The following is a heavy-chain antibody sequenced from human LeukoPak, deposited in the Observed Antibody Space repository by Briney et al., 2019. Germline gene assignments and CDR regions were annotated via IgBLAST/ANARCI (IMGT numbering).Heavy chain of an antibody. CDR2: IYYSGNT. D-gene: IGHD1-1*01. J-gene: IGHJ4*02. Sequence: ASETLSLTCTVSGGSISSYYWSWVRQPPGKGLEWIRYIYYSGNTNYNPSLKSRLTMSADRSRNQFSLKLNSVTAADTAVYYCARINWNYFDYWGQGILVTVPS. V-gene: IGHV4-59*08. CDR1: GGSISSYY. CDR3: ARINWNYFDY.